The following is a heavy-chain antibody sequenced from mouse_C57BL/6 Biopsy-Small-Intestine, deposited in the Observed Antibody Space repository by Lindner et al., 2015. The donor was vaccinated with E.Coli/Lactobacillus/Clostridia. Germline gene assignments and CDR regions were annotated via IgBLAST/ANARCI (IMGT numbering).Heavy chain of an antibody. CDR2: IYFGGGDT. CDR3: ARTYFYGMDY. V-gene: IGHV1-82*01. J-gene: IGHJ4*01. CDR1: GYVFTNSW. Sequence: VQLQESGPELVKPGASVKISCKASGYVFTNSWMNWVKQRPGKGLEWIGRIYFGGGDTNYNGKFKGKATLTADKSSSTAYMQLSSLTSEDSAVYFCARTYFYGMDYWGQGTSVTVSS. D-gene: IGHD2-10*01.